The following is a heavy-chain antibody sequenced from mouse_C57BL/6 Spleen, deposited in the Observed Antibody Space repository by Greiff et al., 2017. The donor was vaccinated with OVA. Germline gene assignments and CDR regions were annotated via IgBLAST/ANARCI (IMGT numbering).Heavy chain of an antibody. J-gene: IGHJ4*01. V-gene: IGHV3-6*01. CDR1: GYSITSGYY. D-gene: IGHD2-4*01. Sequence: EVKLVESGPGLVKPSQSLSLTCSVTGYSITSGYYWNWIRQFPGNKLEWMGYISYDGSNNYNPSLKNRISITRDTSKNQFFLKLNSVTTEDTATYYCARDYDYDDYAMDYWGQGTSVTVSS. CDR2: ISYDGSN. CDR3: ARDYDYDDYAMDY.